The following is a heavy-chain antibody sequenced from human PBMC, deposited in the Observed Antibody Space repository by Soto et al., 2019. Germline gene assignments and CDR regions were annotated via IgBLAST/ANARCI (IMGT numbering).Heavy chain of an antibody. V-gene: IGHV3-23*01. Sequence: EVQLLDSGGGLVQPGGSLRLSCAASGFTFSSYAMSWVRQAPGKGLEWVSGISGSGGGTYYADSVKGRLTISRDNSKNTLYLQMNSLRAEDTAVYYCAKDGCSYRYPSYFDYWGQGTLVTVSS. J-gene: IGHJ4*02. D-gene: IGHD5-18*01. CDR1: GFTFSSYA. CDR3: AKDGCSYRYPSYFDY. CDR2: ISGSGGGT.